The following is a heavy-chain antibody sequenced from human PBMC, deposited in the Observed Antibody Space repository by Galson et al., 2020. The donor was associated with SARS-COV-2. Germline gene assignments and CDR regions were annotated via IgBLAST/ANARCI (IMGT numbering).Heavy chain of an antibody. J-gene: IGHJ6*02. CDR2: ISYDGSNK. Sequence: GESLKISCAASGFTINSYAMHWVRPAPGKGLERVAVISYDGSNKYYADSVKGRFTITRDNSKNTLYLQMNSLRAEDTAVYYCARDYYDSSGYSYGMDVWGQGTTVTVSS. D-gene: IGHD3-22*01. CDR3: ARDYYDSSGYSYGMDV. V-gene: IGHV3-30*04. CDR1: GFTINSYA.